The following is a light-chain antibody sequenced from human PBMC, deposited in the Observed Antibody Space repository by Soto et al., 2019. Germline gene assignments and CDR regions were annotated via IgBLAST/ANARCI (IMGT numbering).Light chain of an antibody. J-gene: IGKJ2*03. CDR1: QSVLYSANNKNY. V-gene: IGKV4-1*01. CDR3: QEYYTTGYS. Sequence: DIVMTQSPDSLAVSLGERATINCRSSQSVLYSANNKNYLAWYQQKPGQPPKLLIYWASTRESGVPDRFSGSGSGTDFTLTISSLQAEDVAVYYCQEYYTTGYSFGKGTK. CDR2: WAS.